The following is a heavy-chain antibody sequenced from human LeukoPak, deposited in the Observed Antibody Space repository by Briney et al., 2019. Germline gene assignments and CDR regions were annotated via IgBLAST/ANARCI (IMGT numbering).Heavy chain of an antibody. V-gene: IGHV3-7*05. Sequence: GGSLRLSCVVSGFTFSSHSMSWVRQAPGKGLEGVADITREGSAAYYVDSVKGRFSISRDNAKNSLYLQMSSLRAEDTAVYYCAKDWHNGDDPLFDYWGQGTVVTVSS. CDR1: GFTFSSHS. CDR3: AKDWHNGDDPLFDY. J-gene: IGHJ4*02. CDR2: ITREGSAA. D-gene: IGHD2-8*01.